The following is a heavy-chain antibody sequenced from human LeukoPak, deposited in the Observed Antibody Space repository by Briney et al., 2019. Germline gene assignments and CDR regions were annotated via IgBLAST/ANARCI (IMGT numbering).Heavy chain of an antibody. J-gene: IGHJ5*02. D-gene: IGHD1-1*01. CDR2: IKQDGSEK. CDR1: GFTFSSYW. CDR3: VGVEPGPHGWFDP. Sequence: GGSLRLSCAASGFTFSSYWMSWVRQAPGKGLEWVANIKQDGSEKYYVDSVKGRFTISRDNARNSLYLQMNSLRAEDTAVYYCVGVEPGPHGWFDPWGQGTLVTVSS. V-gene: IGHV3-7*01.